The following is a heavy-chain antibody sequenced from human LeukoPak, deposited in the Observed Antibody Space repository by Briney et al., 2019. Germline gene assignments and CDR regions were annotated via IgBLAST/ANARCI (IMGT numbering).Heavy chain of an antibody. CDR2: IKQDGSEK. CDR1: GFTFSSYA. Sequence: GGSLRLSCAASGFTFSSYAMSWVRQAPGKGLEWVANIKQDGSEKYYVDSVKGRFTISRDNAKNSLYLQMNSLRAEDTAVYYCARGSGSGYCSSTSCYTVYYFDYWGQGTLVTVSS. V-gene: IGHV3-7*04. CDR3: ARGSGSGYCSSTSCYTVYYFDY. D-gene: IGHD2-2*02. J-gene: IGHJ4*02.